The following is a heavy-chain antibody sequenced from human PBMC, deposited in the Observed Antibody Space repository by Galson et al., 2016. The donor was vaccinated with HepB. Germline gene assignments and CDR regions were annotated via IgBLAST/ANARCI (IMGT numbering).Heavy chain of an antibody. Sequence: SLRLSCAASGFTFDDYSMHWVRLAPGKGLEWVSTISWDSGSIGYADSVKGRLTISRDNANNSLYLQMHSLRTEDTAFYYCAKLGTQYSYGHYTFDYWGQGTLVTVSS. J-gene: IGHJ4*02. D-gene: IGHD5-18*01. V-gene: IGHV3-9*01. CDR2: ISWDSGSI. CDR1: GFTFDDYS. CDR3: AKLGTQYSYGHYTFDY.